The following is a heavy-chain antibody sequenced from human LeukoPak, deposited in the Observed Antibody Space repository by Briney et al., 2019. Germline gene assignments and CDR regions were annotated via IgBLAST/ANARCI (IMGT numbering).Heavy chain of an antibody. CDR2: MNPNSGNT. D-gene: IGHD2-15*01. CDR1: GYTFTSYD. V-gene: IGHV1-8*01. Sequence: ASVKVSCKASGYTFTSYDINWVRQATGQGLEWMGWMNPNSGNTGYAQKFQGRVTLTRNTSITTAYMELSSLTSDDTAVYYCARGHLILGYCSGGSCYRRNWFDPWGQGTLVTVSS. CDR3: ARGHLILGYCSGGSCYRRNWFDP. J-gene: IGHJ5*02.